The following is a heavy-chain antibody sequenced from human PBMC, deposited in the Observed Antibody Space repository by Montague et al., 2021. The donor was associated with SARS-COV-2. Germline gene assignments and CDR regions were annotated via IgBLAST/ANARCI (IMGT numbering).Heavy chain of an antibody. D-gene: IGHD6-19*01. CDR3: ARGLGWLRGYFDY. V-gene: IGHV4-4*02. Sequence: SETLSLTCAVSGGSISSSNWWSWVRQPPGKGLEWFGEIYHSGSTNYNPSLKSRVTISVDKSKNQFSLKLSSVTAADTAVYYCARGLGWLRGYFDYWGQGTLVTVSS. CDR1: GGSISSSNW. CDR2: IYHSGST. J-gene: IGHJ4*02.